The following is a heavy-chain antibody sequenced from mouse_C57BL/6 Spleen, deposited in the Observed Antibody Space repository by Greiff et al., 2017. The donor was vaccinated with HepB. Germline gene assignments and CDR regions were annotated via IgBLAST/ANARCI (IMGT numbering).Heavy chain of an antibody. CDR1: GYTFTSYW. J-gene: IGHJ4*01. Sequence: VHLVESGAELAKPGASVKLSCKASGYTFTSYWMHWVKQRPGQGLEWIGYINPSSGYTKYNQKFKDKATLTADKSSSTAYMQLSSLTYEDSAVYYCATHYYGSSYEYAMDYWGQGTSVTVSS. CDR3: ATHYYGSSYEYAMDY. D-gene: IGHD1-1*01. CDR2: INPSSGYT. V-gene: IGHV1-7*01.